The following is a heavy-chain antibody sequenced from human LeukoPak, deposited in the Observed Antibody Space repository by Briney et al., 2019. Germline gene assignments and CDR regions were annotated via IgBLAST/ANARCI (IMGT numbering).Heavy chain of an antibody. V-gene: IGHV3-53*01. CDR3: ARDLVAGSSALVDY. Sequence: GGSQRLTCAASGFTVSSNYMSWVRQAPGKGLECGSVIYSGCSTYYADSVRGLSTTSRHNSKNTLYLQMNSLRAEDTAVYYCARDLVAGSSALVDYGGQGTLVTDSS. CDR2: IYSGCST. J-gene: IGHJ4*02. D-gene: IGHD3-22*01. CDR1: GFTVSSNY.